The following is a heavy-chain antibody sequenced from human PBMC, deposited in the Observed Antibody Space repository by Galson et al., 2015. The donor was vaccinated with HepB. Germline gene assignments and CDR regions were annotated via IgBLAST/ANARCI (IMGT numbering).Heavy chain of an antibody. J-gene: IGHJ4*02. Sequence: SLRLSCAASGFTFSSYAMSWVRQAPGKGLEWVSAISGSGGSTYYADSVKGRFTISRGNSKNTLYLQMNSLRAEDTAVYYCAKDLVTLYDSSGYRFDDWGQGTLVTVSS. CDR2: ISGSGGST. CDR1: GFTFSSYA. D-gene: IGHD3-22*01. CDR3: AKDLVTLYDSSGYRFDD. V-gene: IGHV3-23*01.